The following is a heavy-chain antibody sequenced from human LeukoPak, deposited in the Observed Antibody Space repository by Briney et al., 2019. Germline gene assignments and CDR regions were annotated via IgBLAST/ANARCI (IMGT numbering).Heavy chain of an antibody. J-gene: IGHJ6*03. CDR2: INPNSGGT. Sequence: ASVKVSCEASGYTFTGYYMHWVRQAPGQGLEWMGRINPNSGGTNYAQKFQGRVTMTRDTSISTAYMELSRLRSDDTAVYYCARYRSVAGEDYYMDVWGKGTTVTVSS. D-gene: IGHD6-19*01. V-gene: IGHV1-2*02. CDR3: ARYRSVAGEDYYMDV. CDR1: GYTFTGYY.